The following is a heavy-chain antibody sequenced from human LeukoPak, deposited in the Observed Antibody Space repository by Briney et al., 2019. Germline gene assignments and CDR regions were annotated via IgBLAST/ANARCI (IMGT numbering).Heavy chain of an antibody. CDR3: AKVPRGYSYGYWDY. V-gene: IGHV3-23*01. D-gene: IGHD5-18*01. CDR2: ISGSGSST. CDR1: GFTFSSYA. Sequence: PGGSLRLSCAASGFTFSSYAMSWVRQAPGKGLEWVSAISGSGSSTYYADSVKGRFTISRDNSKNTLYLQMNSLRAEDTAVYYCAKVPRGYSYGYWDYWGQGTLVTVSS. J-gene: IGHJ4*02.